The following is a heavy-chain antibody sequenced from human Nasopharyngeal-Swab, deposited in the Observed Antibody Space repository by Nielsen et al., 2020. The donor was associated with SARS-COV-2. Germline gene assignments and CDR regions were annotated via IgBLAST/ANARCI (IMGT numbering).Heavy chain of an antibody. CDR2: IIPILGIT. J-gene: IGHJ6*02. CDR3: ARSNYYGSGSYYISYYYGMDV. V-gene: IGHV1-69*04. Sequence: SVKVSCKASGGTFSSYAICWVRQAPGQGLEWMGRIIPILGITNYAQKFQGRVTITADKSTSTAYMELSSLRSEDTAVYYCARSNYYGSGSYYISYYYGMDVWGQGTTVTVSS. CDR1: GGTFSSYA. D-gene: IGHD3-10*01.